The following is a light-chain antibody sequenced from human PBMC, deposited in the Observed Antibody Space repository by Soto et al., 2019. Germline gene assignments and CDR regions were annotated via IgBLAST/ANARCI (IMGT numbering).Light chain of an antibody. CDR1: SSDVGSYNH. J-gene: IGLJ2*01. Sequence: QSALTQPPSVSGSPGQSVTISCTGTSSDVGSYNHVSWYQQTPGTAPKLLIYEVSDRPSGVPDRFSGSKSGNTASLAISGLQAEDEADYYCNLYTSSSTVIFGGGTKLTVL. V-gene: IGLV2-18*01. CDR2: EVS. CDR3: NLYTSSSTVI.